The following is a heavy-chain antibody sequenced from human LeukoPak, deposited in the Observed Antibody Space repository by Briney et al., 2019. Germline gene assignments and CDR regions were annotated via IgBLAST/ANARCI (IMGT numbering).Heavy chain of an antibody. CDR2: IYTNGNT. V-gene: IGHV4-61*02. Sequence: PSETLSLTCTVSGGSLSSGGYYWSWIRQPAGKGLEWIGRIYTNGNTNYNPSLKSRVTISVDTSKNQFSLKLSSVTAADTAVYYCARDGPTMVRVPGDAFDIWGQGTMVTVSS. D-gene: IGHD3-10*01. J-gene: IGHJ3*02. CDR3: ARDGPTMVRVPGDAFDI. CDR1: GGSLSSGGYY.